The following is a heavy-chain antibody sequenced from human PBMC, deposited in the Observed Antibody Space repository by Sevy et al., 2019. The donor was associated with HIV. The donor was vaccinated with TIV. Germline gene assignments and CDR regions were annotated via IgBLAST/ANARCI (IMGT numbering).Heavy chain of an antibody. V-gene: IGHV4-59*13. J-gene: IGHJ6*02. CDR1: GGSISSYY. CDR3: ARDHPAGLYCGGDCYSNHYGMDV. D-gene: IGHD2-21*02. CDR2: IYYSGST. Sequence: SETLSLTCTVSGGSISSYYWSWIRQPPGKGLEWIGYIYYSGSTNYNPSLKSRVTISVDTSKNQFSLKLSSVTAADTAVYYCARDHPAGLYCGGDCYSNHYGMDVWGQGTTVTVSS.